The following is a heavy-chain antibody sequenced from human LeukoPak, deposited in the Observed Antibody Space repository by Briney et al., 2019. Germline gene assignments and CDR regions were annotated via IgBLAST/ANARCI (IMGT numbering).Heavy chain of an antibody. D-gene: IGHD5-24*01. CDR3: ARVAVGGYNPYPYFDY. J-gene: IGHJ4*02. CDR1: GFTFSSYA. CDR2: ISSNGGGT. V-gene: IGHV3-64*01. Sequence: GGSLRLSCAASGFTFSSYAMHWVRQAPGKGLEYVSAISSNGGGTYYANSVKGRFTISRDNSKNTLYLQMGGLRAEDMAVYYCARVAVGGYNPYPYFDYWGQGTLVTVSS.